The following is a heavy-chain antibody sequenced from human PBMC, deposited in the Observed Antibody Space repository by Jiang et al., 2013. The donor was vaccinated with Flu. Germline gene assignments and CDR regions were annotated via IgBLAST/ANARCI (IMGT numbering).Heavy chain of an antibody. D-gene: IGHD3-3*01. J-gene: IGHJ4*02. CDR3: ARRPTKLRFLEWLLPRYFDY. V-gene: IGHV4-34*01. CDR2: INHSGST. Sequence: LLKPSETLSLTCAVYGGSFSGYYWSWIRQPPGKGLEWIGEINHSGSTNYNPSLKSRVTISVDTSKNQFSLKLSSVTAADTAVYYCARRPTKLRFLEWLLPRYFDYWGQGTLVTVSS. CDR1: GGSFSGYY.